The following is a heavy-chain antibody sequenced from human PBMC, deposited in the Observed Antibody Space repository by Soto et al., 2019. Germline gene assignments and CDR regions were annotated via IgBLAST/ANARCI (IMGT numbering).Heavy chain of an antibody. V-gene: IGHV3-21*01. CDR1: GFKICSSR. D-gene: IGHD3-22*01. J-gene: IGHJ4*02. CDR2: VTSSSSSM. CDR3: AREADFASSGYVLDY. Sequence: GCIGIACAAFGFKICSSRMNWVRQAPGKGLEWVSSVTSSSSSMLYADSVKGRFTISRDDAKDSLFLQMNSLRADDTAVYYCAREADFASSGYVLDYWGQGTLVPVFS.